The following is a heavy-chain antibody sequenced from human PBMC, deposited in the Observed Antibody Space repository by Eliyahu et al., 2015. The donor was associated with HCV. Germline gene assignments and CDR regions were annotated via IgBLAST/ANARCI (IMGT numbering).Heavy chain of an antibody. D-gene: IGHD4-11*01. CDR1: GFTFDDYA. CDR3: VKGIGPTPQGMDV. CDR2: ISWNSGRT. Sequence: EVQLMESGGGLVQPGKXXRLSCAASGFTFDDYAMPWVRQAPGKGLEWVSSISWNSGRTGYADFVKGRFTVSRDNVKKAVYLQLSRLRGEDTALYYCVKGIGPTPQGMDVWGQGTTVTVSS. V-gene: IGHV3-9*01. J-gene: IGHJ6*02.